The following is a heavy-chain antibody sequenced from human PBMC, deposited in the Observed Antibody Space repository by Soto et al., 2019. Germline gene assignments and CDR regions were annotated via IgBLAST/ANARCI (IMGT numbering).Heavy chain of an antibody. CDR3: AREPAYDFWSGYYPLDY. V-gene: IGHV1-69*06. J-gene: IGHJ4*02. CDR2: IIPIFGTA. D-gene: IGHD3-3*01. CDR1: GGTFSSYA. Sequence: SVKVSCKASGGTFSSYAISWVRQAPGQGLEWMGGIIPIFGTANYAQKFQGRVTITADKSTSTAYMELSSLRSEDTAVYYCAREPAYDFWSGYYPLDYWGQGTLVTVSS.